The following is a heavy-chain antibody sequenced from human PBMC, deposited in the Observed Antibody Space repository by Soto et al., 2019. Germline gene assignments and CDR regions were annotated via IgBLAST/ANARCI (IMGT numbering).Heavy chain of an antibody. CDR1: GGTFSSYA. CDR2: IIPIFGTA. Sequence: QVQLVQSGAEVKKPGSSVKVSCKASGGTFSSYAISWVRQAPGQGLEWMGGIIPIFGTANYAQKFQGRVTITADESTSTAYMELSSLRSEDTAVYYCASPQKAIAAAAYWYLDLWGRGTLVTVSS. D-gene: IGHD6-13*01. J-gene: IGHJ2*01. CDR3: ASPQKAIAAAAYWYLDL. V-gene: IGHV1-69*01.